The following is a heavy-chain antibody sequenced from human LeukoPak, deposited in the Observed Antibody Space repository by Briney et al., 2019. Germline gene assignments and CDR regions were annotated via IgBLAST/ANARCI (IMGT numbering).Heavy chain of an antibody. D-gene: IGHD3-22*01. CDR1: GFTFSSYG. Sequence: GGSLRLSCAASGFTFSSYGMHWVRQAPGKGLEWVAVISYDGSNKYYADSVKGRFTISRDNSKNTLYLQMNSLRAEDTAVYYCAKVPYYYDDSGYYTEDYWGQGTLVTVSS. CDR2: ISYDGSNK. J-gene: IGHJ4*02. V-gene: IGHV3-30*18. CDR3: AKVPYYYDDSGYYTEDY.